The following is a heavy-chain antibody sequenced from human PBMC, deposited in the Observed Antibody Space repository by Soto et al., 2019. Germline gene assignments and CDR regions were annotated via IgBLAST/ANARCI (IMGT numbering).Heavy chain of an antibody. Sequence: SETLSLTCAVYGGSFSGYYWSWIRQPPGKGLEWIGEINHSGSTNYNPSLKGRVTISVDTSKNQFSLKLSSVTAADTAVYYCARTVLLWFGESSYYYYYYGMDVWGQGTTVTVSS. J-gene: IGHJ6*02. D-gene: IGHD3-10*01. CDR2: INHSGST. V-gene: IGHV4-34*01. CDR1: GGSFSGYY. CDR3: ARTVLLWFGESSYYYYYYGMDV.